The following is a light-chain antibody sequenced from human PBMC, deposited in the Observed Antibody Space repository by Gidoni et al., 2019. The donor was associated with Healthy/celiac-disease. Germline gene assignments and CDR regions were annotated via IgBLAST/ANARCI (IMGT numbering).Light chain of an antibody. J-gene: IGKJ3*01. CDR2: GAS. CDR3: QQYGSSPGFT. CDR1: QSVSSSY. Sequence: EIVLTQSPGTLSLSPGERATLSCRASQSVSSSYLAWYQQKPGQAPRLLSYGASSRATGIPDRFSGSGSGTDFTLTISRLEPEDFAVYYCQQYGSSPGFTFGPXTKVDIK. V-gene: IGKV3-20*01.